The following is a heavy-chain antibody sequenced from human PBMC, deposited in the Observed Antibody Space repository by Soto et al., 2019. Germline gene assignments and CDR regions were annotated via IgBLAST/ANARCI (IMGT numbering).Heavy chain of an antibody. J-gene: IGHJ4*02. D-gene: IGHD3-10*01. CDR2: INPSGGST. CDR3: ARAGQHYDSGSYYSFDY. V-gene: IGHV1-46*01. CDR1: GYTFTSYY. Sequence: ASVKVSCKASGYTFTSYYMHWVRQAPGQGLEWMGIINPSGGSTSYAQKFQGRVTMTRDTSTSTVYMELSSLRSEDTAVYYCARAGQHYDSGSYYSFDYWGQGTLVTVSS.